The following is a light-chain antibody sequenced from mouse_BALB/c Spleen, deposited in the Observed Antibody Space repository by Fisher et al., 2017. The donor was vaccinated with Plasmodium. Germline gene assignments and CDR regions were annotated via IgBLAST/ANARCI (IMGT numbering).Light chain of an antibody. V-gene: IGKV5-43*01. J-gene: IGKJ5*01. CDR3: QQSNSWPLT. CDR2: YTS. CDR1: QSINNN. Sequence: DIVITQTTATLSVTPGDSVSLSCRASQSINNNLHWYQQKSHESPRLLINYTSQSISGIPSRFSGSGSGTDFTLSINRVETEDFGMYFCQQSNSWPLTFGAGTKLELK.